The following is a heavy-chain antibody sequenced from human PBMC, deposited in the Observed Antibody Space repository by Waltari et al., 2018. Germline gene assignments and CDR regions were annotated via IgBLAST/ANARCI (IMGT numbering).Heavy chain of an antibody. D-gene: IGHD6-19*01. CDR2: IYTSGST. CDR1: GGSISSYY. CDR3: ARESRSGGWYLDY. J-gene: IGHJ4*02. Sequence: QVQLQESGPGLVKPSETLSLTCTVSGGSISSYYWSWIRQPPGKGLEWIGYIYTSGSTNYNPSLKSRVTISVDTSKNQFSLKLSSGTAADTAGYYCARESRSGGWYLDYWGQGTLVTVSS. V-gene: IGHV4-4*09.